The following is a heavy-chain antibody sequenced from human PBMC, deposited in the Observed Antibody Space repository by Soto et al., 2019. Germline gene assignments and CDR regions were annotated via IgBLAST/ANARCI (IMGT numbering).Heavy chain of an antibody. D-gene: IGHD2-21*02. J-gene: IGHJ6*02. CDR1: GGSISRYY. CDR3: ARDLWGYCGTDCYPLDV. Sequence: QVQLQESGPGLVKPSETLSLTCTVSGGSISRYYWSWIRQPPGKGLEWIGYIHNTGSTVYNPPFKRRVTISVDTSKNQFSLKLNSVTAADTAVYYCARDLWGYCGTDCYPLDVWGQGTTVTVSS. CDR2: IHNTGST. V-gene: IGHV4-59*01.